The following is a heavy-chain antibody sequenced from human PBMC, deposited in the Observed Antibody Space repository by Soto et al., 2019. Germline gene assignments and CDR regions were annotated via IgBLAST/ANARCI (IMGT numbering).Heavy chain of an antibody. Sequence: SEPLSLTCTVSGDSISSYYWSWIRQPPGKGLEWIGYIYYSGSTNYNPSLKSRVTISVDTSKNQFFLKLNSVTAADTAVYYCTRDGGRYYAMDVWGQGTTVTVSS. D-gene: IGHD3-3*01. V-gene: IGHV4-59*01. J-gene: IGHJ6*02. CDR2: IYYSGST. CDR3: TRDGGRYYAMDV. CDR1: GDSISSYY.